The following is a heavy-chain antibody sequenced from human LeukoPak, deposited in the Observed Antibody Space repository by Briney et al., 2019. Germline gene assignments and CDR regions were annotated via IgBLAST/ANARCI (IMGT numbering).Heavy chain of an antibody. CDR1: GFTLSSYS. J-gene: IGHJ6*02. V-gene: IGHV3-48*02. D-gene: IGHD3-3*01. CDR2: ISSSSSTI. Sequence: PGGSLRLSCAASGFTLSSYSMNWVRQAPGKGLEWVSYISSSSSTIYYADSVKGRFTISRDNAKNSLYLQMNSLRDEGTAVYYCARDSTYYDFWSGYYPQYYYYGMDVWGQGTTVTVSS. CDR3: ARDSTYYDFWSGYYPQYYYYGMDV.